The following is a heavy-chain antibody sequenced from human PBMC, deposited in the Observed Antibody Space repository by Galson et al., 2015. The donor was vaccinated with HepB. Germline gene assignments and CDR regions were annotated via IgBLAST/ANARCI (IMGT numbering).Heavy chain of an antibody. CDR1: GFIFSDYY. D-gene: IGHD5-18*01. J-gene: IGHJ6*03. V-gene: IGHV3-11*01. Sequence: SLRLSCAASGFIFSDYYMSWIRQAPGKGLEWVSYITTSGTTIYSADSVKGRSTISRDDAKNSLYLEMNSLRAEDTAVYFCARCRYGSYYQYYYMDVWGKGTTVTVSS. CDR3: ARCRYGSYYQYYYMDV. CDR2: ITTSGTTI.